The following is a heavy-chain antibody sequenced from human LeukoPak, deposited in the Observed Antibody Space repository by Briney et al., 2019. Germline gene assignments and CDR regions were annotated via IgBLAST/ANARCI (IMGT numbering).Heavy chain of an antibody. V-gene: IGHV4-34*01. CDR2: INHGGST. CDR1: GGSFSGYY. CDR3: ASLGRKSYCSSTSCYRYYYYYMDV. J-gene: IGHJ6*03. Sequence: SETLSLTCAVYGGSFSGYYWSWIRQPPGKGLEWIGEINHGGSTNYNPSLKSRVTISVDTSKNQFSLKLSSVTAADTAVYYCASLGRKSYCSSTSCYRYYYYYMDVWGKGTTVTVSS. D-gene: IGHD2-2*01.